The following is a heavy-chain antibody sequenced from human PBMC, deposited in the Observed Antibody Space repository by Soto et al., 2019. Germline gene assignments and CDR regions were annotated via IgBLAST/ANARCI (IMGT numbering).Heavy chain of an antibody. D-gene: IGHD3-22*01. CDR1: GFSFSDSY. Sequence: GGSLRLSCAASGFSFSDSYMSWIRQAPGKGLEWVSHISGSATTIYYADSVKGRFTISRDNAKNSLYLQMNSLRAEDTAVYYCARGRLYYFYYMDVWGTGTTVTVSS. J-gene: IGHJ6*03. V-gene: IGHV3-11*01. CDR3: ARGRLYYFYYMDV. CDR2: ISGSATTI.